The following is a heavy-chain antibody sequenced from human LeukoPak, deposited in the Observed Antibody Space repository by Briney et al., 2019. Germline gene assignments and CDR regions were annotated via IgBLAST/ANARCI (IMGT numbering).Heavy chain of an antibody. V-gene: IGHV3-23*01. CDR2: ISGSGGNT. Sequence: GGSLRLSCVASGFTFSSYAMDWVRQAPGKGLEWVSAISGSGGNTYYADSVKGRFTISRDHSKTTLFLHMNSLRAEDTAVYYCAKDLHDYGNYVGWFDSWGQGTLVTVSS. D-gene: IGHD4-11*01. CDR1: GFTFSSYA. CDR3: AKDLHDYGNYVGWFDS. J-gene: IGHJ5*01.